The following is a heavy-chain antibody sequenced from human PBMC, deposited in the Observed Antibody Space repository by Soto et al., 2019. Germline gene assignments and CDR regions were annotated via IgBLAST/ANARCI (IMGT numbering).Heavy chain of an antibody. V-gene: IGHV3-15*01. CDR1: GFTFSNAW. CDR3: TTRSFTTGSFFDY. Sequence: EVQLVESGGGLVKPGGSLRLSCAASGFTFSNAWMSWVRQAPGKGLEWVGRIKSKSDGGTTDYAAPVKGRFTISRDDSKNTLYLQMNSLKTEDTAVYYCTTRSFTTGSFFDYWGQGTLVTVSS. D-gene: IGHD3-22*01. CDR2: IKSKSDGGTT. J-gene: IGHJ4*02.